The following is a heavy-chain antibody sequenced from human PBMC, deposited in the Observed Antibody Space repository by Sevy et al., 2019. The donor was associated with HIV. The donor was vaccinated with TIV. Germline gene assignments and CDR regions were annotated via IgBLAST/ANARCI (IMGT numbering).Heavy chain of an antibody. Sequence: GGSLRLSCAASGFTFSSYAMHWVRQAPGKGLEWVAVISYDGSNKYYADSVKGRFTISRDNSKNTLYLQMNSLRAEDTAVYYYAREGPYCTNGVCQRVVDYWGQGTLVTVSS. V-gene: IGHV3-30*04. CDR1: GFTFSSYA. D-gene: IGHD2-8*01. J-gene: IGHJ4*02. CDR2: ISYDGSNK. CDR3: AREGPYCTNGVCQRVVDY.